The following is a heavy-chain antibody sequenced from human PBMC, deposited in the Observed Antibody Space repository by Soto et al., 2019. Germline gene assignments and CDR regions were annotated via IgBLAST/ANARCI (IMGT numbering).Heavy chain of an antibody. V-gene: IGHV3-66*01. CDR3: ARGRGEGRFDP. J-gene: IGHJ5*02. D-gene: IGHD4-17*01. CDR2: IYSGGAT. CDR1: GFTVSNNY. Sequence: EVQLVESGGVLVQPGGSLRLSCVAYGFTVSNNYMNWVRQAPGKGLEWVSAIYSGGATYYADSVKGRFTISRDNSKNTLYLQMSSLRVEDTAVYYCARGRGEGRFDPWGQGTLVTVSS.